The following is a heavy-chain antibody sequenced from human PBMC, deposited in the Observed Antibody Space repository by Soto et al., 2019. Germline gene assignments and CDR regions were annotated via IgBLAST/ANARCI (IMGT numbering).Heavy chain of an antibody. Sequence: PSETLSLTCAVSGGSISSGGYSWGWIRQPPGKGLEWIGYIYHSGSTYYNPSLKSRVTISVDRSKNQFSLKLSSVTAADTAVYYCARTTVVTLGGRPNPTSFDYWGQGTLVTVSS. V-gene: IGHV4-30-2*01. CDR1: GGSISSGGYS. D-gene: IGHD4-17*01. J-gene: IGHJ4*02. CDR3: ARTTVVTLGGRPNPTSFDY. CDR2: IYHSGST.